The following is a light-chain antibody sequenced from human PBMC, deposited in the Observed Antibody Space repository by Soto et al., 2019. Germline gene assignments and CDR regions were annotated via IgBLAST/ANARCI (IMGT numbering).Light chain of an antibody. CDR1: QLISSW. J-gene: IGKJ4*01. V-gene: IGKV1-12*01. CDR3: QQASTFPFT. Sequence: DIQMTQSPSSLAASVGDRVTITCRASQLISSWLVWYQQKPGHAPKLLIYAASNLQSGVPSRFSGSASGTEFTLTIISLQPEDFAASYCQQASTFPFTFGGGTEVHIK. CDR2: AAS.